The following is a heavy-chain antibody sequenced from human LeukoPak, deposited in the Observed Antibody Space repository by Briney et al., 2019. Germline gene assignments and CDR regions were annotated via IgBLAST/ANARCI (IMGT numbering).Heavy chain of an antibody. Sequence: GESLKISCKASGNSFASYWIGWVRQMPGKGLERMGVIYPGDSTTRYSPSFQGRVTISADKSISTAYLQWSSLKASDTALYYCARGDIVVVTATQGYNWFDAWGQGTLVTVSS. CDR2: IYPGDSTT. CDR1: GNSFASYW. V-gene: IGHV5-51*01. CDR3: ARGDIVVVTATQGYNWFDA. D-gene: IGHD2-21*02. J-gene: IGHJ5*02.